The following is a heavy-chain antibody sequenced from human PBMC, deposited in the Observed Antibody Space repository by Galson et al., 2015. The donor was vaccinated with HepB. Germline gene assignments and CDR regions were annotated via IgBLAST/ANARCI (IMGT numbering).Heavy chain of an antibody. CDR2: IYSDGTT. Sequence: QVQLQESGPGLVKPSETLSLTCTVSGVSIGTYYWTWFRQSPGKRIEWLGYIYSDGTTTYSPSLKSRSTISIDTSKRQLSLTVRSVTAADTAVYSCASHPDYGDYWGQGSLVTVSS. CDR3: ASHPDYGDY. V-gene: IGHV4-59*08. CDR1: GVSIGTYY. J-gene: IGHJ4*01.